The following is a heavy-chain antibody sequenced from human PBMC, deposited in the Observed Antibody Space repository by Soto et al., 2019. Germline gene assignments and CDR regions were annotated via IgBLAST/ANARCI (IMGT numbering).Heavy chain of an antibody. V-gene: IGHV3-23*01. Sequence: GGSLRLSCAASGFTFSSYAMSWVRQAPGKGLEWVSAISGSGGSTYYADSVKGRFTISRDNSKNTLYLQMNSLRAEDTAVYYCAKVGITMIVVVITDHYFDYWGQGTLVTVSS. CDR2: ISGSGGST. J-gene: IGHJ4*02. CDR3: AKVGITMIVVVITDHYFDY. CDR1: GFTFSSYA. D-gene: IGHD3-22*01.